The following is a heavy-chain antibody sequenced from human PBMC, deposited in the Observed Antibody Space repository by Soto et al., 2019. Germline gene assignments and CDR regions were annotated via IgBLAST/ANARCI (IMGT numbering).Heavy chain of an antibody. D-gene: IGHD2-8*01. CDR3: ARVDHSFVVLRNSRNWFDP. Sequence: SETLSLTCAVYGGSFSGYYWSWIRQPPGKGLEWIEEINHSGSTNYNPSLKSRVTISVDTSKNQFSLKLSSVTAADTAVYYCARVDHSFVVLRNSRNWFDPWGQGTLVTVSS. CDR2: INHSGST. CDR1: GGSFSGYY. J-gene: IGHJ5*02. V-gene: IGHV4-34*01.